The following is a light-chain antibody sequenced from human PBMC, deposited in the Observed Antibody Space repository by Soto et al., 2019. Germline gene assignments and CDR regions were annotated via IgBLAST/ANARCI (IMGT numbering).Light chain of an antibody. Sequence: EIVMTQSPVTLSVSPGGRATLSCRASESVDSNVAWYQQKFGQPPRLMIYKASNRATGIPARFSGSGSGTEFTLTISGLQSEDVAVYYCQQYILRPHAFGQGTKVEI. CDR2: KAS. J-gene: IGKJ2*01. CDR1: ESVDSN. CDR3: QQYILRPHA. V-gene: IGKV3D-15*01.